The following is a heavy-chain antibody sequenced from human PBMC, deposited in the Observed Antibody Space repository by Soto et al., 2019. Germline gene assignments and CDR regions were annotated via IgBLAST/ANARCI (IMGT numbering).Heavy chain of an antibody. Sequence: EVQLLESGGGLVQPGGSLRLSCAASGFTFSSYAMSWVRQTPGKGLEWVSAISGSGGSTYYADSVKGRFTISRDNSKNTPYLQMNSLRAEDTAVYYCAKESHCSGGSCYAVFDYWGQGTLVTVST. CDR3: AKESHCSGGSCYAVFDY. V-gene: IGHV3-23*01. J-gene: IGHJ4*02. CDR1: GFTFSSYA. CDR2: ISGSGGST. D-gene: IGHD2-15*01.